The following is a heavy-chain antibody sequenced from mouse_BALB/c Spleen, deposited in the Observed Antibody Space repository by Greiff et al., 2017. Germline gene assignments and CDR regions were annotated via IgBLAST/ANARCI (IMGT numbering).Heavy chain of an antibody. CDR3: ARDSPSDYGSVGGYLEV. CDR2: IYPYNGGT. CDR1: GYTFTDYN. Sequence: VQLQQSGPELVKPGASVKISCKASGYTFTDYNMHWVKQSHGKSLEWIGYIYPYNGGTGYNQKFKSKATLTVDNSSSTAYMELRSLTSEDSAVYECARDSPSDYGSVGGYLEVWGAGTTVTVSS. J-gene: IGHJ1*01. D-gene: IGHD1-1*01. V-gene: IGHV1S29*02.